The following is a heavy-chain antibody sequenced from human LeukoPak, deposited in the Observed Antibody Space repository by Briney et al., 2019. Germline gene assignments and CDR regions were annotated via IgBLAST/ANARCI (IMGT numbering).Heavy chain of an antibody. J-gene: IGHJ4*02. CDR3: ARRYYDFWSGYSPTNYFDY. CDR1: GGSISSYY. Sequence: SETLSLTCTVSGGSISSYYWSWIRQPPGKGLEWIGYIYYSGSTYYNPSLKSRVTISVDTSKNQFSLKLSSVTAADTAVYYCARRYYDFWSGYSPTNYFDYWGQGTLVTVSS. CDR2: IYYSGST. D-gene: IGHD3-3*01. V-gene: IGHV4-59*04.